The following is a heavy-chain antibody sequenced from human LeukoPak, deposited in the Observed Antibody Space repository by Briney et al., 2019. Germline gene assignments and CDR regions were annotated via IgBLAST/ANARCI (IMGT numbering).Heavy chain of an antibody. CDR2: IGTAGDT. J-gene: IGHJ4*02. V-gene: IGHV3-13*01. D-gene: IGHD3-9*01. CDR3: ARGRRYFDWLLRGWLDY. CDR1: GFTSSSYD. Sequence: GGSLRLSCAASGFTSSSYDMHWVRQATGKGLEWVSAIGTAGDTYYPGSVKGRFTISRENAKNSLYLQMNSLRAGDTAVYYCARGRRYFDWLLRGWLDYWGQGTLVTVSS.